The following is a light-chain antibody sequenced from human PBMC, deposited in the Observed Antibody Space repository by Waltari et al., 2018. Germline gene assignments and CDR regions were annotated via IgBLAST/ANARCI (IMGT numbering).Light chain of an antibody. J-gene: IGLJ1*01. V-gene: IGLV9-49*03. CDR3: GADHGSGSSFVYV. Sequence: QPVLTQPPSASASLGASVTLTCTLSRAYSNYKVDWYQQRPGKGPRFVMRVGTGGLGGSKGDGIPDRFSVLGSGLNRYLTIKNIQEEDESDYHCGADHGSGSSFVYVFGTGTKVTVL. CDR2: VGTGGLGG. CDR1: RAYSNYK.